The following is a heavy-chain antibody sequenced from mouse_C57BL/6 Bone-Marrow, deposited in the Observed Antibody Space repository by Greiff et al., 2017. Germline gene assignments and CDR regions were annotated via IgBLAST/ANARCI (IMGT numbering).Heavy chain of an antibody. CDR1: GYTFTSYW. V-gene: IGHV1-69*01. CDR2: IDPSDSYT. CDR3: ARSELYWYFDV. J-gene: IGHJ1*03. Sequence: VQLQQPGAELVMPGASVKLSCKASGYTFTSYWMHWVKQRPGQGLEWIGEIDPSDSYTNYNQKFKGKSTLTVDKSSSTAYMQLSSLTSEDSAVYYCARSELYWYFDVWGTGTTVTGSS.